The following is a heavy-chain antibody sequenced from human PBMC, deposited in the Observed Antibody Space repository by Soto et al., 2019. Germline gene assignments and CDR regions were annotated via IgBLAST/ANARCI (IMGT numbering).Heavy chain of an antibody. CDR1: GYTFTNHG. Sequence: QVQLVQSGPEVKKPGASVKVSCKASGYTFTNHGISWVRQAPGQGLEWVGWISGYNANTKYAQKFQGRVTMSTDTSTNTAYMELRSLRSDDTAVYCCARDFSPLAYYFDSWGQGTLVTVSS. CDR3: ARDFSPLAYYFDS. V-gene: IGHV1-18*04. CDR2: ISGYNANT. J-gene: IGHJ4*02.